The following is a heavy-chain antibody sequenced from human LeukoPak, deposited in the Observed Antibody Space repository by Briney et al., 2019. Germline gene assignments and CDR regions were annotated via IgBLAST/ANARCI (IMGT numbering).Heavy chain of an antibody. CDR3: ARVRSSSWDPNFDY. CDR2: ISSGSSYI. V-gene: IGHV3-21*01. J-gene: IGHJ4*02. D-gene: IGHD6-13*01. Sequence: GGSLRLACAASGFTFSSYSMNWVRQAPGQGLEWVSSISSGSSYIYYADSVKGRFTISRDNAKNSLSLQMNSLRAEDTAVYYCARVRSSSWDPNFDYWGQGTLVTVSS. CDR1: GFTFSSYS.